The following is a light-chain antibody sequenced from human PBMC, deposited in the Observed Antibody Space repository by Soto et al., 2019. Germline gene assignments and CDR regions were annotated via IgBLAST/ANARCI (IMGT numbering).Light chain of an antibody. CDR1: SGDVGSYKY. V-gene: IGLV2-14*01. CDR2: EVN. J-gene: IGLJ1*01. Sequence: QSVLTQPASVSGSPGQSISVSCTGSSGDVGSYKYVSWYQQHPGKAPKLIIYEVNKRPSGVSDRFSGSKSGNTASLTISGLQAEDEADYYCSSFTSRFTFVFGTGTKVTVL. CDR3: SSFTSRFTFV.